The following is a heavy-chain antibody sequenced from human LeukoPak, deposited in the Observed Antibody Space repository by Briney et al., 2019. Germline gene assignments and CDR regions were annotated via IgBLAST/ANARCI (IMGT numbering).Heavy chain of an antibody. CDR1: GFTFSSYW. CDR3: ARAHSSSWYSHYYYGMDV. J-gene: IGHJ6*02. D-gene: IGHD6-13*01. Sequence: QSGGSLRLSCAASGFTFSSYWMSWVRQAPGKGLEWVANIKQDGSEKYYVDSVKGRFTISRDNAKNSLYLQMNSLRAEDTAVYYCARAHSSSWYSHYYYGMDVWGQGTTVTVSS. CDR2: IKQDGSEK. V-gene: IGHV3-7*01.